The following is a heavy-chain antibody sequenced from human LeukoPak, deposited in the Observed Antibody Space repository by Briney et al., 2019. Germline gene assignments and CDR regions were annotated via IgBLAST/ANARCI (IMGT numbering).Heavy chain of an antibody. D-gene: IGHD6-13*01. CDR3: ARGGSSWEYYYYGMDV. J-gene: IGHJ6*02. Sequence: SQTLSLTCAISGDSVSSNSAAWNWIRQSPSRGLEWLGRTYYGSKWYNDYAVSVKSRITIHPDTSKNQFSLQLNSVTPEDTAVYYCARGGSSWEYYYYGMDVWGQGTTVTVSS. V-gene: IGHV6-1*01. CDR1: GDSVSSNSAA. CDR2: TYYGSKWYN.